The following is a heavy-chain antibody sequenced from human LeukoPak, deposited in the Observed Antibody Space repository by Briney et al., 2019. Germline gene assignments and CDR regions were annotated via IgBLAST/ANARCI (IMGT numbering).Heavy chain of an antibody. D-gene: IGHD5-24*01. V-gene: IGHV4-59*12. CDR1: GGSISNYY. CDR3: ARDKGRRDGYNFDY. J-gene: IGHJ4*02. Sequence: KPSETLSLTCSVSGGSISNYYWSWIRQPPGKGLEWIGYIYSSGSTNYNPSLKSRVTISVDTSKNQFSLELSSVTAADTAVYYCARDKGRRDGYNFDYWGQGTLVTVSS. CDR2: IYSSGST.